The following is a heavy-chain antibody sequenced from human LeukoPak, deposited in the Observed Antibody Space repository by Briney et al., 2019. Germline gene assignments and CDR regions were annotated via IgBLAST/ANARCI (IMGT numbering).Heavy chain of an antibody. J-gene: IGHJ1*01. CDR3: ARGIAAAGKGRYFQH. Sequence: GGSLRLSCAASGFTFSSYWMSWVRQAPGKGLEWVANIKQDGSEKYYVDSVKGRFTISRDNAKNSLYLQMNSPRAEDTAVYYCARGIAAAGKGRYFQHWGQGTLVTVSS. CDR2: IKQDGSEK. V-gene: IGHV3-7*04. CDR1: GFTFSSYW. D-gene: IGHD6-13*01.